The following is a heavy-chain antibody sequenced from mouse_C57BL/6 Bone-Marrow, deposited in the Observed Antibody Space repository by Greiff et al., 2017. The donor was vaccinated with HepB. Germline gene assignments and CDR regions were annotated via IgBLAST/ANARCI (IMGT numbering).Heavy chain of an antibody. Sequence: DVQLQESGAELVRPGASVKLSCTASGFNIKDYYMHWVKQRPEQGLEWIGRIDPEDGDTEYAPKFQGKATMTADTSSNTAYLQLSSLTSEDTAVYYCTRGYGSSKGFAYWGQGTLVTVSA. D-gene: IGHD1-1*01. V-gene: IGHV14-1*01. CDR3: TRGYGSSKGFAY. CDR1: GFNIKDYY. CDR2: IDPEDGDT. J-gene: IGHJ3*01.